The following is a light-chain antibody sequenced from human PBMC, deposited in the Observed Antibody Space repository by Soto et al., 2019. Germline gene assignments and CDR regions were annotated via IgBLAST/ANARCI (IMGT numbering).Light chain of an antibody. CDR2: DVS. V-gene: IGLV2-18*02. CDR1: SSEIGRYNR. Sequence: QSVLNQPASVTVSPGQSITISCTGTSSEIGRYNRVSWYQQPPGTAPKVIIYDVSNRPSGVPDRFSGSKSGNTASLTISGLQAEDESDYYCSSYTSSSTYVFGTGTKVTVL. CDR3: SSYTSSSTYV. J-gene: IGLJ1*01.